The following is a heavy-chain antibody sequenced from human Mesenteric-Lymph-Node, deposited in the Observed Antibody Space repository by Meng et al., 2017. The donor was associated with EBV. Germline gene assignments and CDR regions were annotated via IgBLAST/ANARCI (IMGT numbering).Heavy chain of an antibody. CDR2: IFHSGIT. CDR1: GGSIDSSNW. CDR3: ATGERSGYVAH. J-gene: IGHJ5*02. V-gene: IGHV4-4*02. Sequence: HVQLQVSCPGVVRPAGTLSLTCAVSGGSIDSSNWWSWVRQPPGKGLEWIGEIFHSGITNYNPSLKNRVIMSVDKSTNQFSLNLISVTAADTATYYCATGERSGYVAHWGQGTLVTVSS. D-gene: IGHD5-12*01.